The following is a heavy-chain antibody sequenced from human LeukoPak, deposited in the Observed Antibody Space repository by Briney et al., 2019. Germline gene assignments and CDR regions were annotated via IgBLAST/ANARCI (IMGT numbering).Heavy chain of an antibody. Sequence: PSETLSLTCAVSGGSISSGGYSWSWIRQPPGKGLEWIGYIYHSGSTYYNPSLKSRVTISVDRSKNQFSLKLSSVTAADTAVYYCARDGTASGGRTQDAFDIWGQGTMVTVSS. CDR1: GGSISSGGYS. CDR2: IYHSGST. J-gene: IGHJ3*02. D-gene: IGHD2-15*01. CDR3: ARDGTASGGRTQDAFDI. V-gene: IGHV4-30-2*01.